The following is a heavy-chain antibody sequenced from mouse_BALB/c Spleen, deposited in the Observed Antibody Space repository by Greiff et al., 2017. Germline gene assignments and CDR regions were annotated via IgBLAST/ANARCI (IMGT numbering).Heavy chain of an antibody. D-gene: IGHD2-14*01. CDR2: ISYDGSN. V-gene: IGHV3-6*02. Sequence: EVQLVESGPGLVKPSQSLSLTCSVTGYSITSGYYWNWIRQFPGNKLEWMGYISYDGSNNYNPSLKNRISITRDTSKNQFFLKLNSVTTEDTATYYCANYYRYDEGYFDVWGAGTTVTVSS. J-gene: IGHJ1*01. CDR3: ANYYRYDEGYFDV. CDR1: GYSITSGYY.